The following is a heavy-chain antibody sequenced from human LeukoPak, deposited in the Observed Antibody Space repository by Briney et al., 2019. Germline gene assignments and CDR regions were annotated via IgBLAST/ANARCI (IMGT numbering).Heavy chain of an antibody. CDR1: GGSISSYY. V-gene: IGHV4-59*08. J-gene: IGHJ5*02. D-gene: IGHD6-19*01. CDR3: AKGAGPPWFDL. Sequence: KPSETLSLTCTVSGGSISSYYWSWIRRPPGKGLEWIGYIYYSGSTNYNPSLKSRVTISVDTSRNQFSMNLNSVTAADTAVYYCAKGAGPPWFDLWGQGTLVTVSS. CDR2: IYYSGST.